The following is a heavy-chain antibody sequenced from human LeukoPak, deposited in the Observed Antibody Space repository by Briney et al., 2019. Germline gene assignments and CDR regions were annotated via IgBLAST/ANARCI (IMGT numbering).Heavy chain of an antibody. D-gene: IGHD3-16*02. CDR1: GYTFTGYY. CDR2: INPNSGGT. Sequence: ASVKVSCKASGYTFTGYYMHWVRQAPGQGLEWMGWINPNSGGTNYAQKFQGRVTMTRDTSISTAYMELSRLRSDDTAVHYCARDYFRLRLGELSLYYWGQGTLVTVSS. J-gene: IGHJ4*02. CDR3: ARDYFRLRLGELSLYY. V-gene: IGHV1-2*02.